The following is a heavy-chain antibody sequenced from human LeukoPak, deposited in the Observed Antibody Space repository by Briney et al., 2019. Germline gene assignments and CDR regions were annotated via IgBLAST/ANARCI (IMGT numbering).Heavy chain of an antibody. J-gene: IGHJ6*04. CDR2: ISSSGSTI. V-gene: IGHV3-48*03. CDR1: GFTFSSYE. Sequence: GGSLRLSCAASGFTFSSYEMSWVRQAPGKGLEWVSYISSSGSTIYYADSVKGRFTISRDNAKNSLYLQMNSLRAEDTAVYYCARGWLRLVYYGMDVWGKGTTVTVSS. D-gene: IGHD5-12*01. CDR3: ARGWLRLVYYGMDV.